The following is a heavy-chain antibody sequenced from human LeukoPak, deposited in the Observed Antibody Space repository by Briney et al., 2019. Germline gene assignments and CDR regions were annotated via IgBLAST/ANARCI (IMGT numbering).Heavy chain of an antibody. J-gene: IGHJ6*03. CDR3: ATDLRWNYGDYYYYYMDV. Sequence: ATVKISCKVSGYTFTDYYMYWVQQAPGKGLEWMGLVDPEDGETIYAEKFQGRVTITADTSTDTAYMELSSLRSEDTAVYYCATDLRWNYGDYYYYYMDVWGKGTTVTVSS. CDR2: VDPEDGET. D-gene: IGHD1-7*01. V-gene: IGHV1-69-2*01. CDR1: GYTFTDYY.